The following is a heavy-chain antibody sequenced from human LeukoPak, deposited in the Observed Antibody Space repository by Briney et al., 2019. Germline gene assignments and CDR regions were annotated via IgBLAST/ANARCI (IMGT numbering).Heavy chain of an antibody. CDR1: GGSISSYY. D-gene: IGHD5-18*01. J-gene: IGHJ6*03. CDR2: IYTSGST. CDR3: ASASVDTAMVTGPYYYYYMDV. Sequence: SETLSLTCTVSGGSISSYYWSWIRQPAGKGLEWIGRIYTSGSTNYNPSLKSRVTMSVDTSKNQFSLKLSSVTAADTAVYYCASASVDTAMVTGPYYYYYMDVWGKGTTVTVSS. V-gene: IGHV4-4*07.